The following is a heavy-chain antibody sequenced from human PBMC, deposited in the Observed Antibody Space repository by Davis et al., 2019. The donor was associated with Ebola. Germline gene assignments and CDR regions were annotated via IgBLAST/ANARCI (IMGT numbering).Heavy chain of an antibody. V-gene: IGHV5-51*01. J-gene: IGHJ3*02. CDR2: IYPGDSDT. Sequence: GESLKISCAASGFTFSSYWMSWVRQPPGKGLEWMGIIYPGDSDTRYSPSFQGQVTISADKSISTAYLQWSSLKASDTAMYYCARRGIAAGTGVLVGAFDIWGQGTMVTVSS. D-gene: IGHD6-13*01. CDR1: GFTFSSYW. CDR3: ARRGIAAGTGVLVGAFDI.